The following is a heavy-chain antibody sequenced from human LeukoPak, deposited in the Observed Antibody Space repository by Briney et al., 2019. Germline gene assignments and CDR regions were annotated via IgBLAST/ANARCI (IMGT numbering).Heavy chain of an antibody. D-gene: IGHD2-2*02. CDR1: GGSISSGSYY. CDR3: ANGDIVVVPAAILPPPEV. Sequence: SETLSLTCTVSGGSISSGSYYWGCIRQPPGKGLECIGSIYYSGSTYYNPSLKSRVTISVDTSKNQFSLKLSSVTAADTAVYYCANGDIVVVPAAILPPPEVWGQGTLVTVSS. V-gene: IGHV4-39*01. J-gene: IGHJ4*02. CDR2: IYYSGST.